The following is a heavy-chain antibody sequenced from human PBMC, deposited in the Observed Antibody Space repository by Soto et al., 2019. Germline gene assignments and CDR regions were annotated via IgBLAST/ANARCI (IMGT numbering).Heavy chain of an antibody. J-gene: IGHJ6*02. CDR3: AREISLTYFYGKDV. V-gene: IGHV3-23*01. D-gene: IGHD3-9*01. CDR2: ISGSGGST. CDR1: GFTVSTYA. Sequence: EVQLLESGGGLVQPGGSLILSCAASGFTVSTYAMSWVRQAPGKGLEWVSAISGSGGSTYSADSVKGRFTISRDNSKHILYLQMSSLRAEDTAVYYCAREISLTYFYGKDVWCQGTTLTVSS.